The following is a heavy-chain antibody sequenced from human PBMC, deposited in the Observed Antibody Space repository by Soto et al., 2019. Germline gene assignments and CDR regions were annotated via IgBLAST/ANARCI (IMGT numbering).Heavy chain of an antibody. CDR2: LSYDGSHE. J-gene: IGHJ4*02. CDR3: AKEMFPRTVLDSSSPWGDY. Sequence: VQLVESGGGVVQPGTSLKLSCAASGFTFDDFGFHWVRQAPGKGLEWVATLSYDGSHEYYADSVKGRFTISRDNSKITLYLQMTSLKTEDTAMYYCAKEMFPRTVLDSSSPWGDYWGQGTLVTVSS. V-gene: IGHV3-30*18. D-gene: IGHD3-22*01. CDR1: GFTFDDFG.